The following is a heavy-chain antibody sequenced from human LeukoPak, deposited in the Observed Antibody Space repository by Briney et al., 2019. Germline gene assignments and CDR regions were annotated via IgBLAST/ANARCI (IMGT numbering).Heavy chain of an antibody. CDR1: GGTFSSYA. CDR3: ASEDYYDSSGYYSGPFDY. CDR2: IIPIFGTA. V-gene: IGHV1-69*13. Sequence: SVKVSCKASGGTFSSYAIIWVRQAPGQGLEWMGGIIPIFGTANYAQKFQGRVTITADESTSTAYMELSSLRSEDTAVYYCASEDYYDSSGYYSGPFDYWGQGTLVTVSS. D-gene: IGHD3-22*01. J-gene: IGHJ4*02.